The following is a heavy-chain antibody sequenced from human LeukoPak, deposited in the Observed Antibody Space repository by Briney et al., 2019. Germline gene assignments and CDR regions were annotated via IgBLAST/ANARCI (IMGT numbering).Heavy chain of an antibody. CDR3: ARDRGGWPDY. J-gene: IGHJ4*02. CDR2: ISGSGGST. Sequence: PGGSLRLSCAASGFTFSSYAMSWVRQAPGKGLEWVSAISGSGGSTYYADSVKGRFTISRDNAKNSLYLQLNSLRPEDTGLYYCARDRGGWPDYWGQGTLVTVSS. CDR1: GFTFSSYA. D-gene: IGHD6-19*01. V-gene: IGHV3-23*01.